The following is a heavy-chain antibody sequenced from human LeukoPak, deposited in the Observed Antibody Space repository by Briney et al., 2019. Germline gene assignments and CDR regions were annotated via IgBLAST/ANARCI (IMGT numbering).Heavy chain of an antibody. CDR2: INAANGHT. J-gene: IGHJ6*03. D-gene: IGHD6-13*01. CDR1: GYTFTSYY. CDR3: ARGRGPPNSNRDFYYYYYMDV. Sequence: GASVKVSCKASGYTFTSYYMHWVRQAPGQGLEWMGWINAANGHTKYSQEFQDRITITRDTFATTAYMELSNLRSEDMALYYCARGRGPPNSNRDFYYYYYMDVWGTGTTVTVSS. V-gene: IGHV1-3*03.